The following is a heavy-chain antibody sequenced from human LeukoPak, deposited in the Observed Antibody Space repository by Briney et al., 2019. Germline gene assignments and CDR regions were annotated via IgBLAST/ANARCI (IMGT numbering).Heavy chain of an antibody. CDR3: ARVAQGATTENYFYYYMDV. Sequence: GGSLRLSCEAPGFAFNSYTITWVRQAPGKGLESVSSITSGSSQIYIADSLKARFTISRDNAKNSLFLQMSSLRVEDTAVYYCARVAQGATTENYFYYYMDVWGKGTTVTVSS. J-gene: IGHJ6*03. CDR1: GFAFNSYT. D-gene: IGHD4-11*01. CDR2: ITSGSSQI. V-gene: IGHV3-21*01.